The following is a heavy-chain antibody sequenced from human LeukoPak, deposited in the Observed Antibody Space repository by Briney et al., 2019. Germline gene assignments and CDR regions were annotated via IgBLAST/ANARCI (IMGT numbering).Heavy chain of an antibody. CDR1: GLTFSSYA. J-gene: IGHJ4*02. V-gene: IGHV3-23*01. D-gene: IGHD1-14*01. CDR2: ISDSGGST. CDR3: VKGSDHPADY. Sequence: PGGSLRLSCAASGLTFSSYAMSWVRQAPGKGLEWVSGISDSGGSTYYAGSVKGRFTISRDNTKSTLYLQMNSLRVEDTAVYYCVKGSDHPADYWGQGTLVTVSS.